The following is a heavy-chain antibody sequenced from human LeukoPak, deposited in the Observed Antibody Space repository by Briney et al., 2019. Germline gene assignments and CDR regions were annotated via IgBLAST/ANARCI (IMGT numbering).Heavy chain of an antibody. Sequence: GGSLRLSCAASGFTFSSYDMHWVRQATGKGLEWVPAIGTAGDTYYPGSVKGRFTISRENAKNSLYLQMNSLRAGDTAVYYCARGRGWLDAFDIWGQGTMVTVSS. CDR3: ARGRGWLDAFDI. CDR1: GFTFSSYD. V-gene: IGHV3-13*04. J-gene: IGHJ3*02. CDR2: IGTAGDT. D-gene: IGHD6-19*01.